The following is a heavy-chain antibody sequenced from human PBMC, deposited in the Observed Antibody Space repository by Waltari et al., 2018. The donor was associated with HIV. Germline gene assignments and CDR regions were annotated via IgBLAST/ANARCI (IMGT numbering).Heavy chain of an antibody. CDR2: IIPILGIA. V-gene: IGHV1-69*04. Sequence: QVQLVQSGAEVKKPGSSVKVSCKASGGTFSSYAISWVRQAPGQGLEWMGRIIPILGIANYAQKFQGRVTITADKSTSTAYMELSSLRSEDTAVYYCARAVMTPVNYYYGMDVWGQGTTVTVSS. CDR3: ARAVMTPVNYYYGMDV. J-gene: IGHJ6*02. D-gene: IGHD4-4*01. CDR1: GGTFSSYA.